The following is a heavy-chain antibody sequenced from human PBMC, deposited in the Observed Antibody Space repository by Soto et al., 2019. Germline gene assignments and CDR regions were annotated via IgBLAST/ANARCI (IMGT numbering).Heavy chain of an antibody. Sequence: QVQLVQSAAEIKKPASSVKVSCKASGGSDVFNNYPVSWVRQAPGQGLEWMGAIITMFNTADYAQRFLGRVTITADEFTRTVYMELTSLTSDDTAVYYCARHYPTAVSGAGWFDTWGQGTLVTVSS. V-gene: IGHV1-69*01. D-gene: IGHD6-19*01. CDR2: IITMFNTA. J-gene: IGHJ5*02. CDR3: ARHYPTAVSGAGWFDT. CDR1: GGSDVFNNYP.